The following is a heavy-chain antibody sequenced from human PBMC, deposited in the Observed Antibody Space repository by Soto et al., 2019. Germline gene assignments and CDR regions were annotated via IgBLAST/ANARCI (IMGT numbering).Heavy chain of an antibody. CDR3: ERTYYYDK. Sequence: GGSLRLSCAASGFPFNTYWMHWVRQAPGKGLVWVSGINSDGSSTNYADSVKGRFTISRDNAKNTLYLQMNSLRAEDTAVYYCERTYYYDKWGQGTPVTVSS. D-gene: IGHD3-22*01. CDR2: INSDGSST. CDR1: GFPFNTYW. V-gene: IGHV3-74*01. J-gene: IGHJ4*02.